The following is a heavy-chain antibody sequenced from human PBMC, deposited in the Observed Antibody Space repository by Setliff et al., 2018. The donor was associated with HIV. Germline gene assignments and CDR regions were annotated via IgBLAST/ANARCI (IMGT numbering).Heavy chain of an antibody. D-gene: IGHD4-17*01. CDR1: GDSISSGGFY. V-gene: IGHV4-31*03. J-gene: IGHJ3*01. CDR3: ARVQMAYAAFDV. Sequence: PSETLSLTCTVSGDSISSGGFYCSWFRQYPEKGLEWIGWIHYSGRTNFNPSLRSRATISFDTSKNQFSLNLTSVTAADTAVYYCARVQMAYAAFDVWGQGTMVTVSS. CDR2: IHYSGRT.